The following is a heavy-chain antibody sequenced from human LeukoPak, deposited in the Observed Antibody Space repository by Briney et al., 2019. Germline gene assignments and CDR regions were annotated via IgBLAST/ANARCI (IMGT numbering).Heavy chain of an antibody. J-gene: IGHJ4*02. D-gene: IGHD2-2*01. CDR2: ISSSSSYI. V-gene: IGHV3-21*01. CDR3: ARAGDIVVVPAAIQPYFDY. CDR1: GFTFSSYS. Sequence: GGSLRLSCAASGFTFSSYSMNWVRQAPGKGLEWVSSISSSSSYIYYADSVKGRFTISRDNAKNSLYLQMNSLRAEDTAVYYCARAGDIVVVPAAIQPYFDYWGQGTLVTVSS.